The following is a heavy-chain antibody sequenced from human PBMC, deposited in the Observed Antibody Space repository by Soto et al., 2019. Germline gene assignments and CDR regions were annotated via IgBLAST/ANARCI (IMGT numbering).Heavy chain of an antibody. Sequence: QVQLVESGGGLVEPGGSLRLSCAASGFSVGDNSMTWIRQAPGKGLEWLSYSSSSGGYTNYADSVKGRFTISRDNAKNSLYLQMDSLGAEDTAVYFCARSSGRRHVFTFDYGLDVLGQWTTVTVSS. CDR2: SSSSGGYT. D-gene: IGHD3-16*01. CDR3: ARSSGRRHVFTFDYGLDV. J-gene: IGHJ6*02. CDR1: GFSVGDNS. V-gene: IGHV3-11*06.